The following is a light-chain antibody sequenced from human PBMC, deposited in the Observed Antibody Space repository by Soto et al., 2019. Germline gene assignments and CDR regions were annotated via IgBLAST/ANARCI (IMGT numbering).Light chain of an antibody. CDR2: ENN. V-gene: IGLV1-51*02. CDR3: GTWDSSLSACV. CDR1: SSNIGNNY. Sequence: QAVVTQPPSVSAAPGQKVTISCSGSSSNIGNNYVSWYQQLPGTAPKLLIYENNKRPSGIPDRFSGSKSGTSATLGITGLQTGDEADYYCGTWDSSLSACVFGGGTKLTVL. J-gene: IGLJ2*01.